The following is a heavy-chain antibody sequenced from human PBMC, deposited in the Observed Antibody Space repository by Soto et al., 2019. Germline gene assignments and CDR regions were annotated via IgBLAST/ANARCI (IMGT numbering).Heavy chain of an antibody. CDR1: GYTFNIYA. CDR2: MNAGNGNT. Sequence: ASVKVSCKASGYTFNIYAIHWVRQAPGQRPEWMGWMNAGNGNTEYSPKFRGRVTMTRDRYARAAYMELSGLTSEDTAVYYCARDCTYCGGDTGREAFDIWGQGTMVTVSS. V-gene: IGHV1-3*01. J-gene: IGHJ3*02. D-gene: IGHD2-21*01. CDR3: ARDCTYCGGDTGREAFDI.